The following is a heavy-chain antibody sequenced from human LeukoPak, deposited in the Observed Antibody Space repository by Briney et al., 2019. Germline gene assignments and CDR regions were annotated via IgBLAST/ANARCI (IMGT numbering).Heavy chain of an antibody. CDR3: ARGSSSIWFDP. CDR2: IYYSGST. CDR1: GGSISSYY. D-gene: IGHD6-6*01. J-gene: IGHJ5*02. V-gene: IGHV4-59*01. Sequence: SETLSHTCTVSGGSISSYYWSWIRQPPGKGLEWIGYIYYSGSTNYNPSLKSRVTISVDTSKNQFSLKLSSVTAADTAVYYCARGSSSIWFDPWGQGTLVTVSS.